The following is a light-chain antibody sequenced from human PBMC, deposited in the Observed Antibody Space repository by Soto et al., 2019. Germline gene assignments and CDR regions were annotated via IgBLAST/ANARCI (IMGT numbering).Light chain of an antibody. Sequence: EIVITQSPPTLSVSPGERATLSCRASQSVSSNLGWYQQKPGQSPRLLIYGASTRATGIPVRFSGSGSGTEFTLTISTLQSEDFAIYYCQHYNNWPPWTFGQGTKVDIK. CDR2: GAS. CDR3: QHYNNWPPWT. V-gene: IGKV3D-15*01. CDR1: QSVSSN. J-gene: IGKJ1*01.